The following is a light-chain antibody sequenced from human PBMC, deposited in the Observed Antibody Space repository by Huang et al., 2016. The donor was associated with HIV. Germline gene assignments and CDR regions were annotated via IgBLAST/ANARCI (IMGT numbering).Light chain of an antibody. Sequence: IVLTQSPDTLSLSPGERATLSCRASQIVSSSYLAWYQQKPGQAPRLLIYGASSRATCIPDRFSGSGSGTDFTLTISRLEPEDFAVYYCQQCGSSPWTFGQGTKVEIK. CDR1: QIVSSSY. CDR3: QQCGSSPWT. V-gene: IGKV3-20*01. J-gene: IGKJ1*01. CDR2: GAS.